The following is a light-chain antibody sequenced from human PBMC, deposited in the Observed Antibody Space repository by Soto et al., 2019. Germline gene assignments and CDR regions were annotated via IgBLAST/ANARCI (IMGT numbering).Light chain of an antibody. CDR2: GAS. V-gene: IGKV3-20*01. Sequence: TQAPATVSESTRERAGLSCRASQSVYSNLVWYQQKPGQAPRLLIYGASNMATGIPDRFSCSGSGTDYTLTISRLEPEDFAVYYCQQYGTSGTLGQGTKVDI. J-gene: IGKJ1*01. CDR1: QSVYSN. CDR3: QQYGTSGT.